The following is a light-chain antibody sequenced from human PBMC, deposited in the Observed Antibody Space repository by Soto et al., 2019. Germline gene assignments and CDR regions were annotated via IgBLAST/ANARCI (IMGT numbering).Light chain of an antibody. CDR1: QSVSGW. CDR2: DAS. Sequence: DIRMTQSPSALTAYVKDTVNVNCRASQSVSGWLAWYQQKPGEAPKLLIYDASALPRGVPSRFSGSGSGTKFTLTIASLQPDDFATYYCQQYETFSGTFGPGTKVDIK. J-gene: IGKJ1*01. V-gene: IGKV1-5*01. CDR3: QQYETFSGT.